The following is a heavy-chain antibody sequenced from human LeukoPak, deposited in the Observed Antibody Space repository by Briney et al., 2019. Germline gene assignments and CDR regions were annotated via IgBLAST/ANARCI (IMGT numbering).Heavy chain of an antibody. CDR1: GGSFSSYY. CDR2: IYYSGST. J-gene: IGHJ5*02. D-gene: IGHD3-22*01. V-gene: IGHV4-59*12. Sequence: PSETLSLTCTVSGGSFSSYYWNWIRQPPGKGLELIGYIYYSGSTNYNPSLKSRVTMSVDTSKNQFSLKLSSVTAADTAVYYCARWGRDYYDTSGRNWFDPWGQGTLVTVSS. CDR3: ARWGRDYYDTSGRNWFDP.